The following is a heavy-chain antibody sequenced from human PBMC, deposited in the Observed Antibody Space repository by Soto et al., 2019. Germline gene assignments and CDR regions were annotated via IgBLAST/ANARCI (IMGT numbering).Heavy chain of an antibody. CDR2: IYYSGST. D-gene: IGHD2-21*01. Sequence: SETLSLTCTVSGGSISSYYWSWIRQPPGKGLEWIGYIYYSGSTNYNPSLKSRVTISVDTSKIQFSLKLSSVTAADTAVYYCARQSCERQGFDPWGQGTLVTVSS. CDR1: GGSISSYY. CDR3: ARQSCERQGFDP. V-gene: IGHV4-59*08. J-gene: IGHJ5*02.